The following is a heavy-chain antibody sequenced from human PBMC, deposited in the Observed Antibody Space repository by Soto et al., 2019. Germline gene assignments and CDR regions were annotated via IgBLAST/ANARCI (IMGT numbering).Heavy chain of an antibody. CDR2: ISYSGST. D-gene: IGHD3-10*01. J-gene: IGHJ3*01. CDR1: GGSIRSGDYF. V-gene: IGHV4-30-4*01. Sequence: QVQLQESGPGLVKPSQTLSLTCTVSGGSIRSGDYFWSWIRQSPGKGLEWIGYISYSGSTYYNPSLKSRVTISVDKSKNQFSLKLSSVTAADTAVYYCARYYYFIPFDVWGQGTMVTVSS. CDR3: ARYYYFIPFDV.